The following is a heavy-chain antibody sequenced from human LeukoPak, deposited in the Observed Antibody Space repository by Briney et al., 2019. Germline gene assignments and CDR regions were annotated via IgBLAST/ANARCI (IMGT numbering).Heavy chain of an antibody. J-gene: IGHJ3*02. CDR3: ARPSCSSTSCYEGNAFDI. V-gene: IGHV3-30*04. D-gene: IGHD2-2*01. Sequence: GRSLRLSCAASGFTFSSYAMHWVRQAPGKGLEWVAVISYDGSNKYYADSVKGRFTISRDNSKNTLYLQMNSLRAEDTAVYYCARPSCSSTSCYEGNAFDIWGQGTMVTASS. CDR2: ISYDGSNK. CDR1: GFTFSSYA.